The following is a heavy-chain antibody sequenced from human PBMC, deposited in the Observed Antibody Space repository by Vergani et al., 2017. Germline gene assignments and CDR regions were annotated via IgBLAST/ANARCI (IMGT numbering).Heavy chain of an antibody. D-gene: IGHD2-2*02. Sequence: QVQLVQSGAEVKKPGSSVKVSCKASGGTFSSYAISGVRQAPGQGLEWMGGIIPIFGIANYAQKFQGRVTITADKSTSTAYMELSSLRSEDTAVYYCASPGYCSSTSCYRTYYYYGMDVWGQGTTVTVSS. CDR1: GGTFSSYA. V-gene: IGHV1-69*17. CDR3: ASPGYCSSTSCYRTYYYYGMDV. CDR2: IIPIFGIA. J-gene: IGHJ6*02.